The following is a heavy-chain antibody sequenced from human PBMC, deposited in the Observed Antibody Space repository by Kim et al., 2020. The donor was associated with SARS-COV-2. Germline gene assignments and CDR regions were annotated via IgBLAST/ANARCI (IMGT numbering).Heavy chain of an antibody. CDR2: SNK. D-gene: IGHD1-26*01. J-gene: IGHJ5*02. Sequence: SNKYYADSVKGRFTISRDNSKNTLYLQMNSLRAEDTAVYYCASPLGGSYAWGQGTLVTVSS. V-gene: IGHV3-33*01. CDR3: ASPLGGSYA.